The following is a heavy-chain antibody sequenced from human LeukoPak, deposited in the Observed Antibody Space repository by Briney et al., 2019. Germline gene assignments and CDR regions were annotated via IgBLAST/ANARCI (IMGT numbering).Heavy chain of an antibody. J-gene: IGHJ4*02. CDR2: INPISVGT. CDR3: ARSKVGATIGPS. CDR1: VDTFTGSY. V-gene: IGHV1-2*02. Sequence: ASVKGSCKASVDTFTGSYVHCVRQSPGHGLEWMGGINPISVGTNYAQKFQGRVTMTRDTCISTAHTGLCRRRAEDTATYFCARSKVGATIGPSRGPGTLVTVSP. D-gene: IGHD1-26*01.